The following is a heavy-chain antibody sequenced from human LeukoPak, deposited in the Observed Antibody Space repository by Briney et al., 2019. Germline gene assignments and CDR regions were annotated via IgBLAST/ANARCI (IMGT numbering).Heavy chain of an antibody. CDR1: GGSISSSSYY. CDR3: ARSGTYYNNWFDP. CDR2: IYYSGST. V-gene: IGHV4-39*01. J-gene: IGHJ5*02. D-gene: IGHD3-10*01. Sequence: PSETLSLTCTVSGGSISSSSYYWGWIRQPPGKGLEGIGSIYYSGSTYYNPSLKSRVTISVDTSKNQFSLKLSSVTAADTAVYYCARSGTYYNNWFDPWGQGTLVIVSS.